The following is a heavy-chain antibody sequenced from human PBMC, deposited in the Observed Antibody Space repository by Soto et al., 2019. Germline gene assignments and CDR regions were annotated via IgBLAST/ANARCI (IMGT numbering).Heavy chain of an antibody. Sequence: SETLSLTCTVSGGSISSGGYYWSWIRQHPGKGLEWIGYIYYSGSTYYNPSLKSRVTISVDTSKNQFSLKLSSVTAADTAVYYCARDLRATGYYYYGMDVWGQGTTVTVSS. D-gene: IGHD5-12*01. V-gene: IGHV4-31*03. CDR1: GGSISSGGYY. CDR3: ARDLRATGYYYYGMDV. J-gene: IGHJ6*02. CDR2: IYYSGST.